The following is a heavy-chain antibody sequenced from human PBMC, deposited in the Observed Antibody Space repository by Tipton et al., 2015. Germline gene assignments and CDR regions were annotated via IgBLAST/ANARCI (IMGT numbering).Heavy chain of an antibody. CDR1: SDSISKYY. D-gene: IGHD2-15*01. CDR3: AREGGYCSGGSCYNRDYYYYGMDV. J-gene: IGHJ6*02. CDR2: IQYSGST. Sequence: LRLSCSVSSDSISKYYWSWIRQPPGKELEWIGYIQYSGSTNYNPSLKSRVTISVDTSKNQFSLKLSSATAADTAVYYCAREGGYCSGGSCYNRDYYYYGMDVWGQGTTVTVSS. V-gene: IGHV4-59*01.